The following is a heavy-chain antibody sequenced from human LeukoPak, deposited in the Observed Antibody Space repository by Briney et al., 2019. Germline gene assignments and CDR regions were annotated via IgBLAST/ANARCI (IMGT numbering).Heavy chain of an antibody. CDR1: GFTFSNAW. Sequence: PGGSLRLSCAASGFTFSNAWMSWVRQAPGKGLEWVGRIKSKTDGGTTDYAAPVKGRFTISSDDSKNTLYLQMNSLKTEDTAVYYCTSRLAASRSTPYWGQGTLVTVSS. V-gene: IGHV3-15*01. D-gene: IGHD6-13*01. CDR3: TSRLAASRSTPY. J-gene: IGHJ4*02. CDR2: IKSKTDGGTT.